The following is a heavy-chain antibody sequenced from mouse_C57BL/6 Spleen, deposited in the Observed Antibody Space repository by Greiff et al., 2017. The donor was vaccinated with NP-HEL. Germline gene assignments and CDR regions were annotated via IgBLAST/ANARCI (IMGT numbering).Heavy chain of an antibody. Sequence: ESGPGLVKPSQSLSLTCSVTGYSITSGYYWNWIRQFPGNKLEWMGYISYDGSNNYNPSLKNRISITRDTSKNQFFLKLNSVTTEDTATYYCARHWDLYYFDYWGQGTTLTVSS. CDR1: GYSITSGYY. CDR2: ISYDGSN. J-gene: IGHJ2*01. V-gene: IGHV3-6*01. D-gene: IGHD4-1*01. CDR3: ARHWDLYYFDY.